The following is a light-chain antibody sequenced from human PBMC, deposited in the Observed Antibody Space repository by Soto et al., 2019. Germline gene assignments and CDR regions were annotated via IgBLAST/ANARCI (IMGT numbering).Light chain of an antibody. V-gene: IGKV1-5*03. CDR3: QQYHTYPRT. CDR2: SAS. Sequence: DIQMTQSPSTLSASVGDRVTITCRASQSISSWLAWYQQKPGKAPKFLIHSASTLESGVPSRFSGSGSGTEFTLTISSLQPDDFATYYCQQYHTYPRTFGQGTKVEIK. J-gene: IGKJ1*01. CDR1: QSISSW.